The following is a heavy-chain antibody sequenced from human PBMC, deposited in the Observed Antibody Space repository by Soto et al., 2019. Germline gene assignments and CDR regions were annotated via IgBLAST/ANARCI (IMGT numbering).Heavy chain of an antibody. J-gene: IGHJ4*02. CDR1: GFTFSSSA. CDR2: ISGSGASS. CDR3: ARDLGYYDSSGYFDY. V-gene: IGHV3-23*01. Sequence: EVQLLESGGGLIKRGGSMRISCAASGFTFSSSAMNWVRQAPGKGLEWVSSISGSGASSYYADSVKGRFTISRDNSKNTLYLQMNSLRAEDTAVYYCARDLGYYDSSGYFDYWGQGTLVTVSS. D-gene: IGHD3-22*01.